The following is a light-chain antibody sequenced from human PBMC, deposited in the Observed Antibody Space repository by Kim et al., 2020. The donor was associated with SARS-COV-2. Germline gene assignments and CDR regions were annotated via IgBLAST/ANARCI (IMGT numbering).Light chain of an antibody. J-gene: IGKJ2*01. CDR3: QQSYSSPYT. V-gene: IGKV1-39*01. CDR1: QSISSY. CDR2: VAS. Sequence: SAAVGDRVTSTCRAIQSISSYLNWYQHKTGKAPKLLIYVASGLQSGVPSRFSGSGSGTDFTLTISSLQPEDFATYYCQQSYSSPYTFGQGPKVEI.